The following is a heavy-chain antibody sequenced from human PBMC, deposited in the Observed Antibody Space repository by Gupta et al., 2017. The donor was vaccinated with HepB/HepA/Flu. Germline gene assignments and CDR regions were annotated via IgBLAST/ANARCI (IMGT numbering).Heavy chain of an antibody. J-gene: IGHJ4*02. Sequence: DVQLVESGGGLVHPGGSLRLSCEAAGFTFGTHWMGWVGQAPGKGLECVATISKGADEHFYMESVKGRFTVSRDNAKNSLFLQMNSLRADDTAVYFCVRDRIAYGVGSTMSDYWGQGTLVTVSS. D-gene: IGHD3-10*02. CDR3: VRDRIAYGVGSTMSDY. CDR1: GFTFGTHW. V-gene: IGHV3-7*01. CDR2: ISKGADEH.